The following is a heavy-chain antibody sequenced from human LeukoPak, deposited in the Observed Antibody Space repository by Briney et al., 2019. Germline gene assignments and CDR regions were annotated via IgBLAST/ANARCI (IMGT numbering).Heavy chain of an antibody. CDR2: ISGSGGST. Sequence: GGSLRLSCAASGFTFSSYAMSWVRQAPGKGLEWVSAISGSGGSTYYADSVKGRFTISRDNSKNTLYLQMNSPRAEDTAVYYCAKADSSGYKRPFDYWGQGTLVTVSS. J-gene: IGHJ4*02. D-gene: IGHD3-22*01. CDR1: GFTFSSYA. CDR3: AKADSSGYKRPFDY. V-gene: IGHV3-23*01.